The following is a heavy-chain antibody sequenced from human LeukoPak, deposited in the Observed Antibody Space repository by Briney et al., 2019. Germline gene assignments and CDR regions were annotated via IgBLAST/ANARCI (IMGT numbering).Heavy chain of an antibody. CDR3: ARDPIVVVPAAWGDAFDI. Sequence: SETLSLTCTVSGGSISSGDYYWSWIRQPPGKGLEWIGYIYYSGSTYYNPSLKSRVTISVDTSKNQFSLKLSSVTAADTAVYYCARDPIVVVPAAWGDAFDIWGQGTMVTVSS. CDR2: IYYSGST. J-gene: IGHJ3*02. D-gene: IGHD2-2*01. V-gene: IGHV4-30-4*08. CDR1: GGSISSGDYY.